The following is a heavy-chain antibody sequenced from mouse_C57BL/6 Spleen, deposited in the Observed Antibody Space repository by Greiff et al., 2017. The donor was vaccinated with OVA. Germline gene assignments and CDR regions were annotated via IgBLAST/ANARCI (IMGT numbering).Heavy chain of an antibody. Sequence: DVKLVESGGGLVKPGGSLKLSCAASGFTFSDYGMHWVRQAPEKGLEWVAYISSGSSTIYYADTVKGRFTISRDNAKNTLFLQMTSLRSEDTAMYYCARGGLYYAMDYWGQGTSVTVSS. CDR3: ARGGLYYAMDY. CDR2: ISSGSSTI. V-gene: IGHV5-17*01. D-gene: IGHD2-2*01. J-gene: IGHJ4*01. CDR1: GFTFSDYG.